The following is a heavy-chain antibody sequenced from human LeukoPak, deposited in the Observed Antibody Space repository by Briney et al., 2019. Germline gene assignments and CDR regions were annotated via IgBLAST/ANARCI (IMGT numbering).Heavy chain of an antibody. CDR2: IIPIFGTA. Sequence: ASVKVSCKASGGTFSSYAISWVRQAPGQGLEWMGGIIPIFGTANYAQKFQGRVTITTDESTSTAYMELSSLRSEDTAMYYCARSLYQLPHYEPWGQGTLVTVSS. CDR3: ARSLYQLPHYEP. V-gene: IGHV1-69*05. CDR1: GGTFSSYA. D-gene: IGHD2-2*01. J-gene: IGHJ5*02.